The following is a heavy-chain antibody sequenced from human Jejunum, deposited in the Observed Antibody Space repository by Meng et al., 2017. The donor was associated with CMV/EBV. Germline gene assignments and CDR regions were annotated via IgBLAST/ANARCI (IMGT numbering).Heavy chain of an antibody. V-gene: IGHV1-18*01. CDR1: GYTFTNYG. D-gene: IGHD1-26*01. Sequence: QVQLVQSWAEVKKPGSSVKVSCKSSGYTFTNYGITWVRQAPGQGLEWMGWISAYNGNTNYAQTLQGRVTMTTDTSTSTAYMELGSLRSDDTAVYYCARVEVGITSGDYWGQGTLVTVSS. J-gene: IGHJ4*02. CDR2: ISAYNGNT. CDR3: ARVEVGITSGDY.